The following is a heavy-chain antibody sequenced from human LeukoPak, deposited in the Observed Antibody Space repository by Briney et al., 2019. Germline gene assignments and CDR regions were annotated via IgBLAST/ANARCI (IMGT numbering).Heavy chain of an antibody. CDR3: ARVRWSGSYASMDV. CDR1: GGSISSYY. CDR2: IYTSGGT. V-gene: IGHV4-4*07. J-gene: IGHJ6*03. D-gene: IGHD1-26*01. Sequence: SETLSLTCTVSGGSISSYYWSWIRQPAGKGLEWIGRIYTSGGTNYNPSLKSRVTMSVDTSKNQFSLKLSSVTAADTAVYYCARVRWSGSYASMDVWGKGTTVTVSS.